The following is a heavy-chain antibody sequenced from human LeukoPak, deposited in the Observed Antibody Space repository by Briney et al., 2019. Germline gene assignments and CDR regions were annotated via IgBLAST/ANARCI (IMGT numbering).Heavy chain of an antibody. Sequence: ASVKVSCKASGYTFTSYGISWVRQAPGQGLEWMGWISAYNGNTNYAQKLQGRVTMTTDTSTSTAYMKLRSLRSDDTAVYYCARDSIVGAITPLDYWGQGTLVTVSS. D-gene: IGHD1-26*01. J-gene: IGHJ4*02. V-gene: IGHV1-18*01. CDR3: ARDSIVGAITPLDY. CDR1: GYTFTSYG. CDR2: ISAYNGNT.